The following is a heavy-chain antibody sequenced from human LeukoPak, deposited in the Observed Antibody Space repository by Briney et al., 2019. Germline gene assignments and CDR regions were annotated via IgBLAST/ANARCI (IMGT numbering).Heavy chain of an antibody. V-gene: IGHV4-4*07. D-gene: IGHD6-19*01. CDR1: GASISSYY. J-gene: IGHJ4*02. CDR2: IYTSGST. CDR3: ATIAVAGTIGDY. Sequence: KPSETLSLTCTVSGASISSYYWSWIRQPAGQGLEWIGRIYTSGSTNYNPSLKSRVTISVDQSKNQFSLKLSSVTAADTAVYYCATIAVAGTIGDYWGQGTLVTVSS.